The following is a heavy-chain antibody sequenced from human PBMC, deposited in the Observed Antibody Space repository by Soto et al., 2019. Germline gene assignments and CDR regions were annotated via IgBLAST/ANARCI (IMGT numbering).Heavy chain of an antibody. D-gene: IGHD6-6*01. CDR2: IYWDDDK. CDR1: GFSLSTSGVG. Sequence: SGPTLVNPTQTLTLTCAFSGFSLSTSGVGVGWIRQPPGKALEWLALIYWDDDKRYSPSLKNRLTITKDTSKNQVVLTMTNMDPVDTATYYCAHRPSIAARRVSTGGPYYFDYWGQGTLVTVS. V-gene: IGHV2-5*02. J-gene: IGHJ4*02. CDR3: AHRPSIAARRVSTGGPYYFDY.